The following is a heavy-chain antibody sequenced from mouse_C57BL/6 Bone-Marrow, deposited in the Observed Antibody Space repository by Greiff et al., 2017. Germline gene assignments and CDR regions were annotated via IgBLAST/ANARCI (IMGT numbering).Heavy chain of an antibody. CDR1: YFAFMASA. Sequence: LVESGAELVRPGSSVKLSCKDSYFAFMASAMYWVKQTPGHGLEWIGSFTMYSDATEYSENVKGKATLTANTSSSTAYMELSSLTSEASAVYYCARGDTTVGGFAYWGQGTLVTVSA. V-gene: IGHV1-49*01. D-gene: IGHD1-1*01. CDR2: FTMYSDAT. CDR3: ARGDTTVGGFAY. J-gene: IGHJ3*01.